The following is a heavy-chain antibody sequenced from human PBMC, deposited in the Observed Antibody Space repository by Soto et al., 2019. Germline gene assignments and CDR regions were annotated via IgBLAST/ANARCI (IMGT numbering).Heavy chain of an antibody. CDR1: GGSISSYY. V-gene: IGHV4-59*01. Sequence: ETLSLTCTVSGGSISSYYWSWIRQPPGKGLEWIGYIYYSGSTNYNPSLKSRVTISVDTSKNQFSLKLSSVTAADTAVYYCARDRRLTGMDVWGQGTTVTVSS. D-gene: IGHD4-17*01. CDR2: IYYSGST. J-gene: IGHJ6*02. CDR3: ARDRRLTGMDV.